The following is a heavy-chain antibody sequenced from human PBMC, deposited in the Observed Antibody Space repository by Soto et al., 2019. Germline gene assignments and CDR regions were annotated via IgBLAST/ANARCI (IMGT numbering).Heavy chain of an antibody. Sequence: PSETLSLTCAVYGGSFSGYYWSWIRQPPGKGLEWIGEINHSGSTNYNPPLKSRVTISVDTSKNQFSLKLSSVTAADTAVYYCASSGWYRYYYYGMDVWGQGTTVTVSS. CDR1: GGSFSGYY. V-gene: IGHV4-34*01. J-gene: IGHJ6*02. D-gene: IGHD6-19*01. CDR3: ASSGWYRYYYYGMDV. CDR2: INHSGST.